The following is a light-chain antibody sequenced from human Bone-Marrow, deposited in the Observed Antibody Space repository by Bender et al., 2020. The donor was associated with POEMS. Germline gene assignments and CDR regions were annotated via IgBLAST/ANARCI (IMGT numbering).Light chain of an antibody. CDR1: SIGRNP. CDR3: STWDDRLNAWL. CDR2: AGE. J-gene: IGLJ3*02. V-gene: IGLV1-44*01. Sequence: QSVLTQPPSASGTPGQRVTISCSGGSIGRNPINWYQQLPGTAPRFFIYAGERRPLRVPNRFPASKSGSSASRAISGVQSEDAADYYCSTWDDRLNAWLFGGGTKLTVL.